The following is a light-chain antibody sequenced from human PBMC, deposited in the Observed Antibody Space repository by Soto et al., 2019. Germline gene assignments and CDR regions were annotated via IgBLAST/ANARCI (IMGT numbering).Light chain of an antibody. CDR1: QSISRW. V-gene: IGKV1-5*01. J-gene: IGKJ1*01. Sequence: DIQMTQSPSTLSASLGDRVTITCRASQSISRWLAWYQQKPGKAPKLLISDVSNLERGVPSRFSGSGSGTEFTLTISSLETADVATYYCQQYSSYASSGQGTKVE. CDR3: QQYSSYAS. CDR2: DVS.